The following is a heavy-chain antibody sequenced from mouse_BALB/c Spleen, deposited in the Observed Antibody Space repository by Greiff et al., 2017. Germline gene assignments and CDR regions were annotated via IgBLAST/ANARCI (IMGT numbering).Heavy chain of an antibody. CDR1: GFNIKDYY. V-gene: IGHV14-1*02. Sequence: VQLKQSGAELVRPGALVKLSCKASGFNIKDYYMHWVKQRPEQGLEWIGWIDPENGNTIYDPKFQGKASITADTSSNTAYLQLSSLTSEDTAVYYCATVGFDYWGQGTTLTVSS. J-gene: IGHJ2*01. CDR3: ATVGFDY. D-gene: IGHD1-1*01. CDR2: IDPENGNT.